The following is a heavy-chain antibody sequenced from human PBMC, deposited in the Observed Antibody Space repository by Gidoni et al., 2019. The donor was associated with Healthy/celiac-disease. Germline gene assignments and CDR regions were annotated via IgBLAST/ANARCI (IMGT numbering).Heavy chain of an antibody. V-gene: IGHV1-69*06. Sequence: QVQLVQSGAVVKKPGSSVKVSFKASGGTFSRYVFSWVRQAPGQGFEWMGGIIPIFGTANDAQKFQGRVTITADKSTSTAYMELCSLRSEDTDVYYCARGVVVVPAAHYYYCGMDVWGQGTTVTVS. J-gene: IGHJ6*02. D-gene: IGHD2-2*01. CDR1: GGTFSRYV. CDR2: IIPIFGTA. CDR3: ARGVVVVPAAHYYYCGMDV.